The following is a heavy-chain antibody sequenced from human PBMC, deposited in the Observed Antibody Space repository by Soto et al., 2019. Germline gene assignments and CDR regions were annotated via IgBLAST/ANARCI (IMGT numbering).Heavy chain of an antibody. CDR2: ISGSGGST. J-gene: IGHJ5*02. D-gene: IGHD2-15*01. V-gene: IGHV3-23*01. CDR1: GFTFSSYA. Sequence: SLILSCAASGFTFSSYAMSWVRQAPGKGLEWVSAISGSGGSTYYADSVKGRFTISRDNSKNTLYLQMNSLRAEDTAVYYCAKGKILGYCSGGSCPVWFDPWGQGTLVTVS. CDR3: AKGKILGYCSGGSCPVWFDP.